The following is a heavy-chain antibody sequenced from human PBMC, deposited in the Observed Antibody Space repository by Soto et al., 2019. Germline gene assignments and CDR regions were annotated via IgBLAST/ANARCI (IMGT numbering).Heavy chain of an antibody. J-gene: IGHJ4*02. V-gene: IGHV3-9*01. CDR2: ISWNSGSI. D-gene: IGHD2-8*01. Sequence: EVQLVESGGGLVQPGRSLRLSCAASGFTFDDYAMHWVRQAPGKGLEWVSGISWNSGSIGYADSVKGRFTISRDNAKNSLYLQMNSLRAEDTALYYCAKEAPLYCTNGVCPFDYWGQGTLVTVSS. CDR1: GFTFDDYA. CDR3: AKEAPLYCTNGVCPFDY.